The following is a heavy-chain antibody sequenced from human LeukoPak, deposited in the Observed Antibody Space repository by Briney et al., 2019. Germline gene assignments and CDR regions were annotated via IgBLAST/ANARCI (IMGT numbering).Heavy chain of an antibody. CDR1: GFTFSSYA. CDR3: VTYSTGLYKGLEF. V-gene: IGHV3-7*03. CDR2: INQDGTDK. D-gene: IGHD2-8*02. Sequence: GGSLRLSCAASGFTFSSYAMSWIRQAPGKGLEWVANINQDGTDKYCVDSVKGRFTFSRDNAQNSLYLQMSSLRVEDTAVYYCVTYSTGLYKGLEFWGQGTQVTVSS. J-gene: IGHJ4*02.